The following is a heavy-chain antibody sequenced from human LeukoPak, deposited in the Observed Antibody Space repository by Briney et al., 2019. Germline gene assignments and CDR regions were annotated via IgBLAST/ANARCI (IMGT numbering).Heavy chain of an antibody. CDR1: GFTFSSYG. J-gene: IGHJ4*02. Sequence: QPGRSLRLSCAASGFTFSSYGMHWVRKAPGKGLEWVAVISYDGSNKYYADSVKGRFTISRDNSKNTLYLQMNRLRAEDTAVYYCARELSEMATISPFDYWGQGTLVTVSS. CDR3: ARELSEMATISPFDY. V-gene: IGHV3-30*03. CDR2: ISYDGSNK. D-gene: IGHD5-24*01.